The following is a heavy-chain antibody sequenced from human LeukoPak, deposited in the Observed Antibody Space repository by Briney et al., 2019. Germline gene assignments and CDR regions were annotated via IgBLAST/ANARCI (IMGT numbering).Heavy chain of an antibody. CDR2: INPSGGST. Sequence: ASVKVSCKASGYTFTNYYIHWVRRAPGQGLEWMGIINPSGGSTRYAQKFQGRVTMTRDTSTSTVYMELSSLRSEDTAVYYCARDHHQRNKTAFDIWGQGTMVTVSA. V-gene: IGHV1-46*01. J-gene: IGHJ3*02. D-gene: IGHD1/OR15-1a*01. CDR3: ARDHHQRNKTAFDI. CDR1: GYTFTNYY.